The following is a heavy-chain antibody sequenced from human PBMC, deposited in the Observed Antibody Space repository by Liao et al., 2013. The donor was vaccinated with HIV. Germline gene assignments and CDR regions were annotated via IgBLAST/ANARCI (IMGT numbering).Heavy chain of an antibody. V-gene: IGHV4-61*02. D-gene: IGHD3/OR15-3a*01. J-gene: IGHJ4*02. Sequence: QVQLQESGPGLVKPSQTLPLTCTVSGGSISSGSYYWSWIRQPAGKGLEWIGRIYTSGSTNYNPSLKSRVTISVDTSKNQFSLKLSSVTAADTAVYYCARVRGASAGLGFDYWGQGTLVTVSS. CDR1: GGSISSGSYY. CDR2: IYTSGST. CDR3: ARVRGASAGLGFDY.